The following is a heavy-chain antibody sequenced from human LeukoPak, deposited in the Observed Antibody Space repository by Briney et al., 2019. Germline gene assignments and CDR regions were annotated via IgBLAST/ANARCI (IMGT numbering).Heavy chain of an antibody. CDR3: ARGEVYYDILTGYYTD. J-gene: IGHJ4*02. V-gene: IGHV1-3*01. CDR2: INAGNGNT. Sequence: AASVKVSCKASGYTFTSYATHWVRQAPGQRLEWMGWINAGNGNTKYSQKFQGRVTITRDTSASTAYMELSSLRSEDTAVYYCARGEVYYDILTGYYTDWGQGTLVTVSS. CDR1: GYTFTSYA. D-gene: IGHD3-9*01.